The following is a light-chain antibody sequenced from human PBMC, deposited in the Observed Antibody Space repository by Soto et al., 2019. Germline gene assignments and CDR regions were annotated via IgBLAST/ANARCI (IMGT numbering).Light chain of an antibody. V-gene: IGLV1-44*01. CDR1: SSNLGSNT. CDR2: NNN. J-gene: IGLJ3*02. CDR3: AAWDDRLNGPV. Sequence: QSVLTQPPSASGTPGQRVTISCSGSSSNLGSNTVNWYQQVPGTAPKLLIYNNNQRPSGVPDRFSGSRSDTSASLAISGLQSGDEADYYCAAWDDRLNGPVFGGGTQLTVL.